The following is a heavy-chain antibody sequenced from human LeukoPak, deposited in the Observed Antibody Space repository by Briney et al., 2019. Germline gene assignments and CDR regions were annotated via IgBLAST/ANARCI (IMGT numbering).Heavy chain of an antibody. V-gene: IGHV3-33*06. D-gene: IGHD1-26*01. Sequence: GGSLRLSCAASGFTSSSYGMHWVRQAPGKGLEWVAVIWYDGSNKYYADSVKGRFTISRDNSKNTLYLQMNSLRAEDTAVYYCAKDGSGSTSWYYMDVWGKGTTVTVSS. J-gene: IGHJ6*03. CDR2: IWYDGSNK. CDR1: GFTSSSYG. CDR3: AKDGSGSTSWYYMDV.